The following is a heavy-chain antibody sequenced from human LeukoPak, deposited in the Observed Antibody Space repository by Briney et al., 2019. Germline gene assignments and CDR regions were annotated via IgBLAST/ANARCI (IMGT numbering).Heavy chain of an antibody. D-gene: IGHD3-10*01. CDR1: GYTFTGYY. CDR3: ARDPNYYGSGSYYNVRWFDP. CDR2: INPNSGGT. Sequence: ASVKVSCKASGYTFTGYYMHWVRQAPGQGLEWMGWINPNSGGTNYAQKFQGRVTMTRDTSISTAYMELSRLRSDDTAVYYCARDPNYYGSGSYYNVRWFDPWGQGTLVTASS. J-gene: IGHJ5*02. V-gene: IGHV1-2*02.